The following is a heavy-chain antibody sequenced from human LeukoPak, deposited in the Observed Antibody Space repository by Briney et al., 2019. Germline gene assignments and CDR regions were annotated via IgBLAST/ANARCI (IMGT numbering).Heavy chain of an antibody. CDR2: IYTSGST. D-gene: IGHD3-10*01. Sequence: PSETLSLTCTVSGGSISSGSYYWSWIRQPAGKGLEWIGRIYTSGSTNYNPSLKSRVTISLDTSKNQFSLKLSSVTAADTAVYYCASVWGSGNNWFDPWGQGTLVTVSS. CDR3: ASVWGSGNNWFDP. CDR1: GGSISSGSYY. J-gene: IGHJ5*02. V-gene: IGHV4-61*02.